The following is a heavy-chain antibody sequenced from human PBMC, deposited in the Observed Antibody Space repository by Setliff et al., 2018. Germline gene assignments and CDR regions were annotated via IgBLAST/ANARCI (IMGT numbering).Heavy chain of an antibody. J-gene: IGHJ6*03. D-gene: IGHD3-9*01. CDR2: INPNSGGT. V-gene: IGHV1-2*06. Sequence: ASVKVSCKASGYTFTNYYIHWVRQAPGQGLEWMGRINPNSGGTNYAQKFQGRVTMTRDTSIGTVYMEVSRLRSDDTAVYFCARDGDILTTYYIYYYYMDVWGKGTTVTVSS. CDR1: GYTFTNYY. CDR3: ARDGDILTTYYIYYYYMDV.